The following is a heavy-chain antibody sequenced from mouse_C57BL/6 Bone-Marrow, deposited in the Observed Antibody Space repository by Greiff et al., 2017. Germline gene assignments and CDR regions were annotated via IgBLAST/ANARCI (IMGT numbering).Heavy chain of an antibody. Sequence: QVQLQQPGAELVKPGASVKMSCKASGYTFTSYWITWVKQRPGQGLEWIGDIYPTSGRTNYNEKFKSKAILTVDTSSNTAYRQLSSLTSEGSAVFYCARSGPLGRSVDYWGQGTTLTVSS. CDR3: ARSGPLGRSVDY. CDR1: GYTFTSYW. J-gene: IGHJ2*01. CDR2: IYPTSGRT. D-gene: IGHD4-1*01. V-gene: IGHV1-55*01.